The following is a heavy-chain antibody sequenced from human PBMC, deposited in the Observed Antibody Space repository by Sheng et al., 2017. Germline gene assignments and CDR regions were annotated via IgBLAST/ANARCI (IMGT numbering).Heavy chain of an antibody. CDR3: ARSSKGDYAAAGFDY. Sequence: EVQLVETGGGLIPALGGPLRLSCAASGFTVSSNYMSWVRQAPGKGLEWVSVIYSGGSTYYADSVKGRFTISRDNSKNTLYLQMNSLRAEDTAVYYCARSSKGDYAAAGFDYWGQGTLVTVSS. V-gene: IGHV3-53*02. CDR1: GFTVSSNY. J-gene: IGHJ4*02. D-gene: IGHD4-17*01. CDR2: IYSGGST.